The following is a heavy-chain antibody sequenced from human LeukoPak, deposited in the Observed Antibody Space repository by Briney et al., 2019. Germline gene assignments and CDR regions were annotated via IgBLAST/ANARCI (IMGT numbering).Heavy chain of an antibody. V-gene: IGHV3-30*02. CDR3: ARDPGADYCDSSGYPYAFDI. J-gene: IGHJ3*02. CDR1: GFTFSSYG. Sequence: GGSLRLSCAASGFTFSSYGMYWVRQAPGKGLDWVAFIRYDGSSKSYADSVKGRFTISRDNAKNSLYLQMNSLRDEDTAVYYCARDPGADYCDSSGYPYAFDIWGQGTMVTVSS. CDR2: IRYDGSSK. D-gene: IGHD3-22*01.